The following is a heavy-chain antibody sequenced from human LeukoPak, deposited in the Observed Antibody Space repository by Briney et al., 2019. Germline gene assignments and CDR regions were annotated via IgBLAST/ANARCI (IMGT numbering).Heavy chain of an antibody. CDR1: GGSISSSGYY. Sequence: PPETLSLTCTVSGGSISSSGYYWGWIHQPPGKGLEWIGSIYYSGGNCYNPSLNSRVTISVDTSKNQFSLRLSSVTAADTAVYYCARGPYYFDSWGPGTLVTVSS. J-gene: IGHJ4*02. CDR3: ARGPYYFDS. CDR2: IYYSGGN. V-gene: IGHV4-39*07.